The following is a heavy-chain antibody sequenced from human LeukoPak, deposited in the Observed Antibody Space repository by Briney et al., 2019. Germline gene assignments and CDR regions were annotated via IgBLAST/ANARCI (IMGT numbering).Heavy chain of an antibody. CDR2: IYPRDSDT. CDR3: ARRQYSGYDFDF. V-gene: IGHV5-51*01. CDR1: GYIFTNYW. Sequence: SGESLKISCKASGYIFTNYWIGWVRQMPGKGLEWMGIIYPRDSDTRYSPSFQGQVTVSADKSISTAYLQWNTLEASDTAMYYCARRQYSGYDFDFWGQGTLVTISS. D-gene: IGHD5-12*01. J-gene: IGHJ4*02.